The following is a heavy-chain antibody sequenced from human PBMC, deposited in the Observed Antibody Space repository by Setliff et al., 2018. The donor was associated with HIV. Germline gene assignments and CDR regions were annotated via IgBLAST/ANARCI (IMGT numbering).Heavy chain of an antibody. CDR2: ISSSSSTI. Sequence: SCAASGFTFSSYSMNWVRQAPGKGLEWVSYISSSSSTIYYADSVKGRFTISRDNAKNSLYLQMNSLRAEDTAVYYCARPTGYSSSWYPLDAFDIWGQGTMVTVSS. CDR1: GFTFSSYS. CDR3: ARPTGYSSSWYPLDAFDI. V-gene: IGHV3-48*01. D-gene: IGHD6-13*01. J-gene: IGHJ3*02.